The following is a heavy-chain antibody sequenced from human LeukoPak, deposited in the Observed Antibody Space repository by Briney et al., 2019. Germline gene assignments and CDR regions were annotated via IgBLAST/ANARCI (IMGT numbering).Heavy chain of an antibody. D-gene: IGHD3-22*01. V-gene: IGHV3-21*01. CDR3: ARDDDSSGYYYGGDY. J-gene: IGHJ4*02. CDR2: ISSSSSYI. CDR1: GFTFSSHS. Sequence: PGGSLRLSCAASGFTFSSHSMKWVRQAPGKGLGWVSSISSSSSYIYYADSVKGRFTISRDNAKNSLYLQMNSLRAEDTAVYYCARDDDSSGYYYGGDYWGQGTLVTVSS.